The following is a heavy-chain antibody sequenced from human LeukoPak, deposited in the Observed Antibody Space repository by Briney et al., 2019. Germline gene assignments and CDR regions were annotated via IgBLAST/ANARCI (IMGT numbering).Heavy chain of an antibody. J-gene: IGHJ4*02. V-gene: IGHV4-59*01. Sequence: SETLSLTCTVSGGSISSYYWSWIRQPPGKGLEWIGYIYYSGSTNYNPSLKSRVTISVDTSKNQFSLKLSSVTAADTAVYYCARERGGRDPYYFDYWGQGTLVTVSS. CDR1: GGSISSYY. D-gene: IGHD3-16*01. CDR3: ARERGGRDPYYFDY. CDR2: IYYSGST.